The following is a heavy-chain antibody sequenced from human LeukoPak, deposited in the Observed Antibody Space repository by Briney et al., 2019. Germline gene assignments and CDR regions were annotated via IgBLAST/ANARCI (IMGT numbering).Heavy chain of an antibody. Sequence: GGSLRLSCAASGFTFSSYSMHWVRQAPGKGLECVSGISSNGGSTWYAGSVKGRFTISRDNSKNTVNLQLGSLRIEDTAVYHCARMTLYGSGTVHWGQGILVTVSP. CDR1: GFTFSSYS. V-gene: IGHV3-64*02. J-gene: IGHJ4*02. CDR3: ARMTLYGSGTVH. CDR2: ISSNGGST. D-gene: IGHD3-10*01.